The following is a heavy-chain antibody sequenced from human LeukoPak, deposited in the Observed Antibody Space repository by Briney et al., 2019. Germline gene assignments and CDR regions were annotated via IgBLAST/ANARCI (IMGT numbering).Heavy chain of an antibody. V-gene: IGHV1-69*04. CDR3: ARMKYFDSTGYSHAEYFQH. J-gene: IGHJ1*01. CDR1: GGTFNSFA. D-gene: IGHD3-22*01. Sequence: SVKVSCKASGGTFNSFAISWVRPAPGQGVEWVGRIIPLLGTPDYAQKFQGGVTITSDKYTGTAYIELSSLRSEDTAMYYCARMKYFDSTGYSHAEYFQHWGQGTLVIVSS. CDR2: IIPLLGTP.